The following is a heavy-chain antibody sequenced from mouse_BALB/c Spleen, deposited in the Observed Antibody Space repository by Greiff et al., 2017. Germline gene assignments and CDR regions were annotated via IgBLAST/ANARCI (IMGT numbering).Heavy chain of an antibody. CDR2: INPSTGYT. J-gene: IGHJ3*01. CDR1: GYTFTSYW. Sequence: QVHVKQSGAELAKPGASVKMSCKASGYTFTSYWMHWVKQRPGQGLEWIGYINPSTGYTEYNQKFKDKATLTADKSSSTAYMQLSSLTSEDSAVYYCARRRYDEAWFAYWGQGTLVTVSA. V-gene: IGHV1-7*01. D-gene: IGHD2-14*01. CDR3: ARRRYDEAWFAY.